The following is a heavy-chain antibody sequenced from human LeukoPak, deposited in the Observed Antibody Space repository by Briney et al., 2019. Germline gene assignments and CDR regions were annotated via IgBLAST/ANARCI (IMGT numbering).Heavy chain of an antibody. J-gene: IGHJ4*02. V-gene: IGHV1-2*02. CDR3: TRERINSGSYSGALDY. D-gene: IGHD1-26*01. CDR1: GSTFTGYY. CDR2: INPDSGDT. Sequence: ASVQVSCKASGSTFTGYYFYWVRQAPGHRLEWMGWINPDSGDTNYAQKFQGRVTMTRDTSISTAYMELSSLTSDDTAVYCCTRERINSGSYSGALDYWGQGTLVTVSS.